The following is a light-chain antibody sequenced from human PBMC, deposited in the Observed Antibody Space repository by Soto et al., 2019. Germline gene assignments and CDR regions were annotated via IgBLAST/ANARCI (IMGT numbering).Light chain of an antibody. J-gene: IGKJ1*01. CDR1: QSISSW. CDR3: QQYKSYSAT. Sequence: DIQMTQSPSTLSASVGDSVTITCRASQSISSWLAWYQQKPGKAPKLLIYDASSLDSGVPSRFSGSGSGTEFTLTISSLQPDDFATYYCQQYKSYSATFGQGTKVDIK. CDR2: DAS. V-gene: IGKV1-5*01.